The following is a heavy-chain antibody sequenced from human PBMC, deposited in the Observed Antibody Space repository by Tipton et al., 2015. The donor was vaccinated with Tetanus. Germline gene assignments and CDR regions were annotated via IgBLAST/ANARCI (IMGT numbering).Heavy chain of an antibody. Sequence: TLSLTCAVYGGSFSGNYWSWIRQPPGRGLEWIGEINHRGTTMYNPSLKSRVTISVDTSKNQFSLKLRSVTAADTAVYYCARDSNFYSYSYKGMDVWGQGTTVTVSS. CDR2: INHRGTT. J-gene: IGHJ6*02. D-gene: IGHD4-11*01. CDR3: ARDSNFYSYSYKGMDV. CDR1: GGSFSGNY. V-gene: IGHV4-34*01.